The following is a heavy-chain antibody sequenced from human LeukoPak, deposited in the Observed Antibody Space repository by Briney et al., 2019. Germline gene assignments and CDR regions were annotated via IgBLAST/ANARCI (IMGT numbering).Heavy chain of an antibody. CDR1: GGSISSGSYY. V-gene: IGHV4-61*02. D-gene: IGHD6-6*01. CDR3: ARGGIAARPGWFDP. J-gene: IGHJ5*02. CDR2: IYTSGST. Sequence: SETLSLTCTVSGGSISSGSYYWSWIRQPAGKGLEWIGRIYTSGSTNYNPSLKSRVTISVDTSKNQFSLKLSSVTAADTAVYYRARGGIAARPGWFDPWGQGTLVTVSS.